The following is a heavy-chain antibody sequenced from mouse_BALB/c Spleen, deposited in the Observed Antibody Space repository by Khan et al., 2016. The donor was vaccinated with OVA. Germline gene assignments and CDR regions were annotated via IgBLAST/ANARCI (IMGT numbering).Heavy chain of an antibody. CDR3: ARGGDAYFKNDGGAMEY. CDR1: GYTFTTAG. D-gene: IGHD2-10*01. J-gene: IGHJ4*01. CDR2: INTHYGVP. V-gene: IGHV9-4*02. Sequence: QIQLVQSGPELKKPGETVRFSCKASGYTFTTAGIQWVQKMPGKGLKWIGWINTHYGVPKYAADFKGRVAFSLEISVNTAYLQITNLKNEDTATSICARGGDAYFKNDGGAMEYWGQGTTVTVSS.